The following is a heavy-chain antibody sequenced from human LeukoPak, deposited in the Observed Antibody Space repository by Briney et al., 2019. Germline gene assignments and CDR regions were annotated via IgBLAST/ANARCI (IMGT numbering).Heavy chain of an antibody. CDR3: ARAVPFDY. J-gene: IGHJ4*02. V-gene: IGHV4-61*01. CDR2: IYYSGST. D-gene: IGHD3-10*02. Sequence: SETLSLTCTVSGGSVSSGSYYWSWIRQPPGKGLEWIGYIYYSGSTNYNPSLKSRVTISVDTSKNQFSLKLSSVTAADTAVYYCARAVPFDYWGQGTLVAVSS. CDR1: GGSVSSGSYY.